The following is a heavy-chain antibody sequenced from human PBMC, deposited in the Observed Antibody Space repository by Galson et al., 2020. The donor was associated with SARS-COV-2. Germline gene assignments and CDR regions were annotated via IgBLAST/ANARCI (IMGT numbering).Heavy chain of an antibody. V-gene: IGHV3-30*18. CDR1: GFTFNNYC. CDR2: TTNDGNYK. CDR3: SKGMGWLQLVGSSFQYCHTRDV. J-gene: IGHJ6*01. D-gene: IGHD5-12*01. Sequence: GGSLRLSCAASGFTFNNYCMSWVRQAPGKGLEWVGITTNDGNYKSYGDSVKGRFTISRDNAKNTLYLQMNSLRAEDTAVYYCSKGMGWLQLVGSSFQYCHTRDVWGQGTTVTVSS.